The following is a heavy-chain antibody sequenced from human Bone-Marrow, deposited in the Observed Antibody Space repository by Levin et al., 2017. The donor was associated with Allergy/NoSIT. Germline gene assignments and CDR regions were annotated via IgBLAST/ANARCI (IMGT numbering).Heavy chain of an antibody. CDR1: GFIFSDYY. Sequence: GESLKISCVASGFIFSDYYMSWVRQAPGKGLEWISYITEIGDTIYYAESVKGRFTISRDNAKNSLYLQMDNLKTDDTAVYYCARDRSAFGSGSYSYGMDVWGQGTTVTVSS. J-gene: IGHJ6*02. CDR2: ITEIGDTI. D-gene: IGHD3-10*01. CDR3: ARDRSAFGSGSYSYGMDV. V-gene: IGHV3-11*01.